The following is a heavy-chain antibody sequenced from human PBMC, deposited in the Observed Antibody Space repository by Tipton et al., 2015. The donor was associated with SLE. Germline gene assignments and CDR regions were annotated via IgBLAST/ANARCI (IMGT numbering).Heavy chain of an antibody. J-gene: IGHJ6*02. CDR2: ISNSGNTI. Sequence: GSLRLSCAAPGFTFSSYGMNWVRQAPGKGLEWVSFISNSGNTIYYADSVKGRFTISRDNSKNTLFLQMNSLRPEDTAVYYCASLSTSGGSGMDVWGQGTTVTVSS. CDR1: GFTFSSYG. CDR3: ASLSTSGGSGMDV. D-gene: IGHD2-2*01. V-gene: IGHV3-48*01.